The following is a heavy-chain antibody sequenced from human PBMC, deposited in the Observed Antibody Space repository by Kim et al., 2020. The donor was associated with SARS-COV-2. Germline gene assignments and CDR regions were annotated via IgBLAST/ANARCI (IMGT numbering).Heavy chain of an antibody. CDR3: AKYYYDSSGYYMGAFDI. V-gene: IGHV3-23*01. J-gene: IGHJ3*02. Sequence: VTGRFTIFRDNCKNTLYLKMNSLRAEETAVYYCAKYYYDSSGYYMGAFDIWGQGTMVTVSS. D-gene: IGHD3-22*01.